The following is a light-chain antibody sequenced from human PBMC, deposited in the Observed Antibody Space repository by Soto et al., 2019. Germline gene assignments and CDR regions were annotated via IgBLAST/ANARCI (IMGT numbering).Light chain of an antibody. V-gene: IGKV3-20*01. CDR1: QSVASSY. CDR2: GAS. Sequence: EIVLTQSPGTLSLSPREGATLSCRASQSVASSYLAWYQQKPGQAPRLIIYGASNRATGTPDRFSGGGSGTDFTLTISRLEPEDFAVYYCQQYGSSSYTFGQGTKLEIK. CDR3: QQYGSSSYT. J-gene: IGKJ2*01.